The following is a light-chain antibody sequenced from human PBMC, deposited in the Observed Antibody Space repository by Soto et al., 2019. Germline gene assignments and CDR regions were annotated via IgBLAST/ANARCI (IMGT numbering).Light chain of an antibody. J-gene: IGKJ1*01. Sequence: ILMRHSPLSLPVPPGEPASISCRSNQSLLHNNGYNYLDWYMQKPGQSPQLLIYLGSNRASGVPDRFSGSGSGTDSTLKISRVEAEDVGVYYCMQALQTRTFGQGTKV. CDR2: LGS. CDR3: MQALQTRT. CDR1: QSLLHNNGYNY. V-gene: IGKV2-28*01.